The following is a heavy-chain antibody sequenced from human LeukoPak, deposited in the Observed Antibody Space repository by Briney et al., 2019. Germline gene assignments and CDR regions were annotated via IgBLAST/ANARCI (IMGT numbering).Heavy chain of an antibody. CDR1: GYTFTSYA. CDR3: ARPMGVLYYDSSGSPLDY. Sequence: ASVKVSCKASGYTFTSYAMHWVRQAPGQRLEWMGWINAGNGNTKYSQKFQGRVTITRDTSASTAYMELSSLRSEDTAVYYCARPMGVLYYDSSGSPLDYWGQGTLVTVSS. D-gene: IGHD3-22*01. J-gene: IGHJ4*02. CDR2: INAGNGNT. V-gene: IGHV1-3*01.